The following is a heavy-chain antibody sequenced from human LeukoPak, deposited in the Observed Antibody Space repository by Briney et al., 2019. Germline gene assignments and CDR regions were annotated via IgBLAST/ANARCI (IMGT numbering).Heavy chain of an antibody. CDR3: AATNYYDSSGYPEYFQH. V-gene: IGHV3-7*01. CDR1: GFTFSSYW. D-gene: IGHD3-22*01. CDR2: IKQDGSEK. J-gene: IGHJ1*01. Sequence: GGSLRLSCAASGFTFSSYWMSWVRQAPGKGLEWVANIKQDGSEKYYVDSVKGRFTISRDNSKNTLYLQMNSLRAEDTAVYYCAATNYYDSSGYPEYFQHWGQGTLVTVSS.